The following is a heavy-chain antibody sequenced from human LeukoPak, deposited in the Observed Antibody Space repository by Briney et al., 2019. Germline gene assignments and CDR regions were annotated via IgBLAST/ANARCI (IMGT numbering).Heavy chain of an antibody. V-gene: IGHV4-59*01. Sequence: PSETLSLTCTVPGGSISGYYYNWIPQPPRKGLEWIGYIYYSGSTNYNPSLKSRVTISLDTYKNQFSLTLSSVTTPDTPVYYCSRSVVRLYWDCDLWGRGTLVTVSS. CDR2: IYYSGST. CDR3: SRSVVRLYWDCDL. CDR1: GGSISGYY. D-gene: IGHD4-23*01. J-gene: IGHJ2*01.